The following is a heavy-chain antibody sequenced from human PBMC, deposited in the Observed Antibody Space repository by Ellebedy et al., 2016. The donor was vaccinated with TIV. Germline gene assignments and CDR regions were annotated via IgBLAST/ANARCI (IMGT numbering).Heavy chain of an antibody. J-gene: IGHJ5*02. CDR3: AKGGLDSSQYNWFDP. CDR2: FYGSAPQT. D-gene: IGHD3/OR15-3a*01. V-gene: IGHV3-23*05. Sequence: GGSLRLSCAASGFAFGTYGMNWVRQAPGKGLEWVAGFYGSAPQTYYAESVRGRFTISRDNSKNTLYLQMNSLRADDTAVYSCAKGGLDSSQYNWFDPWGQGTLVTVSS. CDR1: GFAFGTYG.